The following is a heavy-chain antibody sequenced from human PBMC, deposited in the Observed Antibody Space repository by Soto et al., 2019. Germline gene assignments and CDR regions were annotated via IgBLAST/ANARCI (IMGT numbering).Heavy chain of an antibody. V-gene: IGHV3-7*01. J-gene: IGHJ4*02. CDR1: GFTFSSYW. CDR3: ARDWYYYDSSGYYYY. Sequence: VQLVESGGGLVQPGGSLRLSCAASGFTFSSYWMSWVRQAPGKGLEWVANIKQDGSEKYYVDSVKGRFTISRDNAKNSLYLQMNSLRAEDTAVYYCARDWYYYDSSGYYYYWGQGTLVTVSS. D-gene: IGHD3-22*01. CDR2: IKQDGSEK.